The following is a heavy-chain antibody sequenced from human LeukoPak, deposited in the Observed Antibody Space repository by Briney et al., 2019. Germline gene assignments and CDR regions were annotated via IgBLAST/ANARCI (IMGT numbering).Heavy chain of an antibody. CDR3: AKGVRLWFAFYFGY. CDR1: GFTLGNYA. CDR2: ISGNGYNT. Sequence: PGGSLRLSCAASGFTLGNYAMSWVRQAPGKGLEWVSAISGNGYNTYYADSVKGRFTISSESSRNTLYLQMHSLRAEDTAVYYCAKGVRLWFAFYFGYWGQGTLVTVSS. D-gene: IGHD3-10*01. J-gene: IGHJ4*02. V-gene: IGHV3-23*01.